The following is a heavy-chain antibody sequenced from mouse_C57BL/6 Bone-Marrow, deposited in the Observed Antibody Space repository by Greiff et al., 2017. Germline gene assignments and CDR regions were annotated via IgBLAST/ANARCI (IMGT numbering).Heavy chain of an antibody. CDR1: GFNIKDDY. V-gene: IGHV14-4*01. D-gene: IGHD1-1*01. CDR2: IDPENGDT. Sequence: VQLQQSGAELVRPGASVKLSCTASGFNIKDDYMHWVKQRPEQGLEWIGWIDPENGDTEYASKFQGKATITADTSSNTAYLQLSSLTSEDTSVYYFAASSTTVVATNYWGQGTTLTVSS. CDR3: AASSTTVVATNY. J-gene: IGHJ2*01.